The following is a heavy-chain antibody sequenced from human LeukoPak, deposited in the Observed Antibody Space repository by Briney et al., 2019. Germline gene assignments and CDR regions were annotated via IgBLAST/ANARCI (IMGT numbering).Heavy chain of an antibody. D-gene: IGHD3-16*02. Sequence: PSETLSLTCTVSGGSISSSSYYWGWIRQPPGKGLEWIGSIYYSGSTYCNPSLKSRVTISVDTSKNQFSLNLSSVTAADTAVYYCARDSTVIGWFDPWGQGTLVTVSS. V-gene: IGHV4-39*07. J-gene: IGHJ5*02. CDR1: GGSISSSSYY. CDR3: ARDSTVIGWFDP. CDR2: IYYSGST.